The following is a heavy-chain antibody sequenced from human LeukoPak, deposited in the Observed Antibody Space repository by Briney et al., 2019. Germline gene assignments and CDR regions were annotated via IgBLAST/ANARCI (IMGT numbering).Heavy chain of an antibody. D-gene: IGHD7-27*01. V-gene: IGHV3-23*01. Sequence: GGYLRLSCVASGFVFSDYAMTWVRQAPGKGLEGVSVMSGYTGYKYYADSVKGRFTISRDNSKNTVYLQMNSLRAEDTAVYYCAKRVSSISTGDDSWGQGTLVTVSS. CDR1: GFVFSDYA. CDR3: AKRVSSISTGDDS. CDR2: MSGYTGYK. J-gene: IGHJ4*02.